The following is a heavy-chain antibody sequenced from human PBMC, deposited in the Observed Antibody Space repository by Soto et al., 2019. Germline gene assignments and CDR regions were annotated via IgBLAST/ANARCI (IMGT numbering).Heavy chain of an antibody. V-gene: IGHV1-18*01. CDR3: ARELNTDPSAYYSFAY. D-gene: IGHD3-22*01. CDR2: VSTNNADT. Sequence: GASVKVSCKTSGYTFTAYCLAWLLQAPGQRPEWMGWVSTNNADTNYAQKFQGRVTMTTETSTRTTYMELRSLRSDDTAVYYCARELNTDPSAYYSFAYWGQGTLVTVSS. CDR1: GYTFTAYC. J-gene: IGHJ4*02.